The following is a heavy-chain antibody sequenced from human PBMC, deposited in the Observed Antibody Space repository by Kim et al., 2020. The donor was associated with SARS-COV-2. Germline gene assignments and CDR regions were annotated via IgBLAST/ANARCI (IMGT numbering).Heavy chain of an antibody. CDR3: ARGPVF. CDR1: GYTFNDHY. V-gene: IGHV1-2*06. Sequence: ASVKVSCKPSGYTFNDHYMHWVRQAPGQGLEWMGRINPKSGDTDFAQKFQGRVTLTRDTSITTAYLEVTRLTSDDTAVYYCARGPVFWGQGTPVTVSS. CDR2: INPKSGDT. J-gene: IGHJ4*02.